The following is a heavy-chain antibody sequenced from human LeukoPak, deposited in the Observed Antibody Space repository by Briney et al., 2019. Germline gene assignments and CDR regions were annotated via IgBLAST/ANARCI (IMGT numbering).Heavy chain of an antibody. J-gene: IGHJ4*02. CDR2: IYYSGST. D-gene: IGHD6-6*01. CDR3: ARLGRLAARPVGY. CDR1: GGSISSSSYY. Sequence: KPSETLSLTCTVSGGSISSSSYYWGWIRQPPGKGLEWIGSIYYSGSTYYNPSLKSRVTISVDTSKNQFSLKLSSVTAADTAVYYCARLGRLAARPVGYWGQGTLVTVSS. V-gene: IGHV4-39*01.